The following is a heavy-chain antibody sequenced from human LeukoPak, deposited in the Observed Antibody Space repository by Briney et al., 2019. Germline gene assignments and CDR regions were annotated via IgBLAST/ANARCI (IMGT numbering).Heavy chain of an antibody. Sequence: PGGSLRLSCAASGFRFSNSWMYWVRQGPGKGPVWVSRMKTDGTRIEYADSVKGRFTISRDNAKNTLFLQMSSLGVEDTAVYYCARGADHGGSYYPDWGQGTRVTVSS. CDR1: GFRFSNSW. CDR3: ARGADHGGSYYPD. J-gene: IGHJ4*02. CDR2: MKTDGTRI. V-gene: IGHV3-74*01. D-gene: IGHD3-10*01.